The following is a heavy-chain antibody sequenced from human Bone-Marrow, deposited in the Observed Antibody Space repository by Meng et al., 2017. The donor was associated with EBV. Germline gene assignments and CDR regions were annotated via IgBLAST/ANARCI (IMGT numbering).Heavy chain of an antibody. V-gene: IGHV3-15*01. Sequence: EVQLVESXXGLVKPGGSXRPSCAASGFTFSNAWMSWVRQAPGKGLEWVGRIKSKTDGGTTDYAAPVKGRFTISRDDSKNTLYLQMNSLKTEDTAVYYCTTGRLGYDALDYWGQGTLVTVSS. D-gene: IGHD5-12*01. CDR2: IKSKTDGGTT. CDR3: TTGRLGYDALDY. J-gene: IGHJ4*02. CDR1: GFTFSNAW.